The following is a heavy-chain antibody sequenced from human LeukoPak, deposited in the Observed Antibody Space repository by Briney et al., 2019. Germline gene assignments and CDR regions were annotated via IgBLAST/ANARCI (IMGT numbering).Heavy chain of an antibody. CDR3: AILRYFDWLDEYYFDY. Sequence: PSETLSLTCTVSGGSISSSNYYWGWIRQPPGKGLEWIGSIYYSGSTYYSPSLKSRVTISVDTSKNQFSLKLSSVTAADTAVYYCAILRYFDWLDEYYFDYWGQGTLVTVSS. J-gene: IGHJ4*02. D-gene: IGHD3-9*01. V-gene: IGHV4-39*07. CDR2: IYYSGST. CDR1: GGSISSSNYY.